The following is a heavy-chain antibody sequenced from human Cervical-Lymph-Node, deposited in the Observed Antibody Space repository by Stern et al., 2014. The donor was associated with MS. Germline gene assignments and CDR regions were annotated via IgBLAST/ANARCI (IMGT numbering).Heavy chain of an antibody. V-gene: IGHV1-58*01. D-gene: IGHD3-22*01. J-gene: IGHJ3*02. CDR1: GFTFSSYA. CDR3: AAKRDYYDSSGTDAFDI. Sequence: QLVQSGPEVKKPGTSVKVSCKASGFTFSSYAVQWVRQARGKRLEWIGWNVVGSGNTNYAQKFQERVTITRDMSTSTAYMELSSLRSEDTAVYYCAAKRDYYDSSGTDAFDIWGQGTMVTVSS. CDR2: NVVGSGNT.